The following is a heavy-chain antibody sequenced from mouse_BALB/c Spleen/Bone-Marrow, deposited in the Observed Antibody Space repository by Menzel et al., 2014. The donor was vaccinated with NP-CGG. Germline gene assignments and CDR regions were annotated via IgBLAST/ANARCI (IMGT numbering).Heavy chain of an antibody. CDR2: ISGDGRYT. J-gene: IGHJ3*01. CDR1: GFSFSNYG. V-gene: IGHV5-9-2*01. Sequence: EVMLVESGGGLVKSGGSLKLSCAASGFSFSNYGMSWGRQTPEKRLEGVATISGDGRYTFYSDSVKGRFTISRDNAKNNLYLQLSSLRSEDTALYYCARHAYYDQTEVSFVYWGQGTLVTVSA. D-gene: IGHD2-4*01. CDR3: ARHAYYDQTEVSFVY.